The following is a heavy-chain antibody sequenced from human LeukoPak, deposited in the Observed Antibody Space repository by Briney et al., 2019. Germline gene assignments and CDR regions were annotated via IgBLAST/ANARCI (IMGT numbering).Heavy chain of an antibody. Sequence: ASVKVSCKASGYTLTGYYIHWVRQAPGQGLEWMGWINPYTGDTNSAQKFQGRVTMTRDTSISTAYMELSRLRSDDTAVYYCARDAGLTMVRGVILAGLFGGNFDLWGQGTMVTVSS. V-gene: IGHV1-2*02. CDR2: INPYTGDT. J-gene: IGHJ3*01. CDR1: GYTLTGYY. CDR3: ARDAGLTMVRGVILAGLFGGNFDL. D-gene: IGHD3-10*01.